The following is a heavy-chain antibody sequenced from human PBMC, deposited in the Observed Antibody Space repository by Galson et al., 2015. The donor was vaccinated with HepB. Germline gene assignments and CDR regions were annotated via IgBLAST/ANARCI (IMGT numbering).Heavy chain of an antibody. CDR3: ARRTYSSSRNDF. V-gene: IGHV3-23*01. CDR1: GFTLSMYS. Sequence: SLRLSCAGSGFTLSMYSLSWVRQAPGKGLEWVPSISGGTYYADSVKGRFIISRDNSKNTLYLQMTSLRAEDTAIYYCARRTYSSSRNDFWGQGTLVTVSS. CDR2: ISGGT. D-gene: IGHD6-13*01. J-gene: IGHJ4*02.